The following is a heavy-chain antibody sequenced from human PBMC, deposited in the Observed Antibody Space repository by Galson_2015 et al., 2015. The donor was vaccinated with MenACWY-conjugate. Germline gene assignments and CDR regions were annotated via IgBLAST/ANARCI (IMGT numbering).Heavy chain of an antibody. J-gene: IGHJ6*02. D-gene: IGHD1-26*01. CDR3: AKVMASIVGATTAGDYYYYGMDV. CDR1: GFTFDDYA. CDR2: ISWNSGSI. Sequence: SLRLSCAASGFTFDDYAMHWVRQAPGKGLEWVSGISWNSGSIGYADSVKGRFTISRDNAKNSLYLQMNSLRAEDTALYYCAKVMASIVGATTAGDYYYYGMDVWGQGTTVTVSS. V-gene: IGHV3-9*01.